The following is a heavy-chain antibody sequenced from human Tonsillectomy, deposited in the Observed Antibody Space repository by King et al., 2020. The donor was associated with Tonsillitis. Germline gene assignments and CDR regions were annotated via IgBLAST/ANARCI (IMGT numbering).Heavy chain of an antibody. D-gene: IGHD3-16*01. CDR3: AGIKGPHPDIDY. CDR2: ISYDGRNK. CDR1: GFTFSSYA. Sequence: VQLVESGGGVVQPGRSLRLSCAASGFTFSSYAMHWVRQAPGKGLEWVAVISYDGRNKYYADSVKGRFTISRDNSKNTLYLQMNSQRAEDTAVYYCAGIKGPHPDIDYWGQGTLVTVSS. J-gene: IGHJ4*02. V-gene: IGHV3-30*04.